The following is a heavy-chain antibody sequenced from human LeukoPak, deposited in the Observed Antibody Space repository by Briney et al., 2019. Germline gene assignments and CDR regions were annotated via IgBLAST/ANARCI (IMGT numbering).Heavy chain of an antibody. CDR3: GRDQDGPGATIDF. J-gene: IGHJ4*02. D-gene: IGHD1-26*01. CDR1: GFIFSTCW. Sequence: GGSLRLSREVSGFIFSTCWMIWVRQAPGKGLEWVSRITSDGSGTTYADSVRGRFTVSRDNSRNTLSLQMNSLRDEDTALYYCGRDQDGPGATIDFWGQGTLVTVSS. CDR2: ITSDGSGT. V-gene: IGHV3-74*03.